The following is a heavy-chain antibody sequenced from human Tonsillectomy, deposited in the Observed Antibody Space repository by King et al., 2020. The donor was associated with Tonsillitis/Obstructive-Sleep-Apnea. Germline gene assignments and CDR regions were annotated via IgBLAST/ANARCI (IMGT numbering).Heavy chain of an antibody. D-gene: IGHD1-26*01. J-gene: IGHJ4*02. V-gene: IGHV3-48*03. CDR1: GFTFSSYE. Sequence: VQLVESGRGLVQPGGSLRLSCAASGFTFSSYEMNWVRQAPGKGLEWVSYISSSGSTIYYADSVKGRFTISRDNAKNSLYLQMNSLRAEDTAVYYCARDTSELTFDYWGQGTLVTVSS. CDR3: ARDTSELTFDY. CDR2: ISSSGSTI.